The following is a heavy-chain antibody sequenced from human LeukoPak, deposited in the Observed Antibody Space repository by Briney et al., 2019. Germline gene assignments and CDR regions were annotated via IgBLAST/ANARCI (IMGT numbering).Heavy chain of an antibody. CDR3: ARMGELLSLDY. Sequence: EGSLRLSCAASGFTVSSNYMSWVRQAPGKGLEWVANIKQDGSEKYYVDSVKGRFTISRDNAKNSLYLQMNSLRAEDTAVYYCARMGELLSLDYWGQGTLVTVSS. CDR1: GFTVSSNY. CDR2: IKQDGSEK. J-gene: IGHJ4*02. D-gene: IGHD3-16*01. V-gene: IGHV3-7*01.